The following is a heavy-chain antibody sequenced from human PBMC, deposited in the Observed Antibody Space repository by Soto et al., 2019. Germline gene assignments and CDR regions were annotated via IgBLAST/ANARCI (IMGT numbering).Heavy chain of an antibody. J-gene: IGHJ6*03. CDR2: IRSKAYGGTT. Sequence: PGGSLIPSGAGTAFTFSKAWIKWVPLAPEKRLEWVGVIRSKAYGGTTEYAASVKGRFTISRDDSKSIAYLQMNSLKTEDTAVYYCTRDFRFLEWLLLPHDYYYYMDVWGKGTTVTVSS. D-gene: IGHD3-3*01. V-gene: IGHV3-49*04. CDR1: AFTFSKAW. CDR3: TRDFRFLEWLLLPHDYYYYMDV.